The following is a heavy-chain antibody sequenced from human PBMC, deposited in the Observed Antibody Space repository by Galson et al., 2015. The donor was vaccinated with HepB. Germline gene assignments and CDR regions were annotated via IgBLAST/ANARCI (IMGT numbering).Heavy chain of an antibody. CDR1: GYTFSGYY. J-gene: IGHJ4*02. Sequence: SVKVSCRASGYTFSGYYMHWVRQAPGQGLEWMGRIHPNSGDTKYAQNFQGRVSMTRDTSISTAYMELSRLRSDDTAVFYCARGQDDYSDPLGFYYWGQGTLVTVSS. D-gene: IGHD4-17*01. CDR2: IHPNSGDT. CDR3: ARGQDDYSDPLGFYY. V-gene: IGHV1-2*06.